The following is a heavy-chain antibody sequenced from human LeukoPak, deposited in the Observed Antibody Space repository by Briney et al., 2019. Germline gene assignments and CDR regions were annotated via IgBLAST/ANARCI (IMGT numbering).Heavy chain of an antibody. J-gene: IGHJ5*02. CDR1: GGTYSSYA. V-gene: IGHV1-69*13. D-gene: IGHD6-19*01. CDR2: IIPIFGTA. Sequence: SVKVSCKASGGTYSSYAISWVRQAPGQGLEWMGGIIPIFGTANYAQKFQGRVTITADESTSTAYMELSSLRSEDTAVYYCARGSSRLGQSNWFDPWGQGTLVTVSS. CDR3: ARGSSRLGQSNWFDP.